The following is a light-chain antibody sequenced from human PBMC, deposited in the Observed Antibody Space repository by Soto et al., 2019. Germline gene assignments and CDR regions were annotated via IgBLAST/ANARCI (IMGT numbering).Light chain of an antibody. Sequence: DTQMTQSPSSLSASVGDRISITGRASQTVSTYLNWYQQKPGKAPTLLISATSTLQSGVPSRFSGSGSGTEFTLTITSLQPEDFATYYCQQTYTTPRTFGQGTKVAIK. CDR2: ATS. V-gene: IGKV1-39*01. J-gene: IGKJ1*01. CDR3: QQTYTTPRT. CDR1: QTVSTY.